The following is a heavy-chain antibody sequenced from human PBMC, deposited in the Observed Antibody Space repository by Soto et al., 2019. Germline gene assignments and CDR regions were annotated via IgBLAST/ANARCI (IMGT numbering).Heavy chain of an antibody. D-gene: IGHD2-15*01. CDR3: ARLAYCSGGSCYLYYFDY. Sequence: PGGSLRLSCAASGFTFSDYYMSWIRQAPGKGLEWVSYISSSGSTIYYADSVKGRFTISRDNAKNSLYLQMNSLRAEDTAVYYCARLAYCSGGSCYLYYFDYWGQGTLVTVYS. J-gene: IGHJ4*02. V-gene: IGHV3-11*01. CDR1: GFTFSDYY. CDR2: ISSSGSTI.